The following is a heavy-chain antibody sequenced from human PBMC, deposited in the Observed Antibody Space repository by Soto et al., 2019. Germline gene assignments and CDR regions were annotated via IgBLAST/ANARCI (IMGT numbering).Heavy chain of an antibody. CDR1: GGSISSGGYY. CDR3: ARAIPLTIFGVANWFDP. CDR2: IYYSGST. D-gene: IGHD3-3*01. V-gene: IGHV4-31*03. J-gene: IGHJ5*02. Sequence: SETLSLTCTVSGGSISSGGYYWSWIRQHPGKGLEWIGYIYYSGSTYYNPSLKSRVTISVDTSKNQFSLKLSSVTAADTAVYYCARAIPLTIFGVANWFDPWGQGTLVTVSS.